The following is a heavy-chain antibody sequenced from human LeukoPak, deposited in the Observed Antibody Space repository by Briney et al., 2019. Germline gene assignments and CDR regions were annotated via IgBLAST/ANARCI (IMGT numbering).Heavy chain of an antibody. V-gene: IGHV1-46*01. Sequence: ASVKVSCKASGYTSTSYYMHWVRQAPGQGLEWMGIINPSGGSTSYAQKFQGRVTMTRDTSTSTVYMELSSLRSEDTAVYYCARWDFWSGSHEYDAFDIWGQGTMVTVSS. CDR3: ARWDFWSGSHEYDAFDI. J-gene: IGHJ3*02. D-gene: IGHD3-3*01. CDR2: INPSGGST. CDR1: GYTSTSYY.